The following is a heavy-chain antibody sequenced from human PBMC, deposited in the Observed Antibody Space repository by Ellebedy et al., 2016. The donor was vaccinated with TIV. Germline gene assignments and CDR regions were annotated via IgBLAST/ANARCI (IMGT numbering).Heavy chain of an antibody. Sequence: MPSETLSLTCTVSGGSISSSSYFWGWIRQPPGKGLEWIGSIFYSGTTHYNPSLNSRVTMSVDTSKSQFSLRLSSVTAADTAVYYCGRGGVGGYEDLDCWGQGTLVTVSS. CDR3: GRGGVGGYEDLDC. V-gene: IGHV4-39*07. J-gene: IGHJ4*02. CDR2: IFYSGTT. CDR1: GGSISSSSYF. D-gene: IGHD5-12*01.